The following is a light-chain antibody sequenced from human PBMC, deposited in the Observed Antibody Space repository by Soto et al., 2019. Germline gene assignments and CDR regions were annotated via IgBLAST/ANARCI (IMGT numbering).Light chain of an antibody. CDR1: QSVGTY. V-gene: IGKV3-11*01. J-gene: IGKJ4*01. CDR2: DSS. Sequence: EIVLTQSPATLSLSPGERATLSFRASQSVGTYFAWYQQKPGQVPMLLIYDSSNRATGIPARFSGSGSGTDFTLTISSLEPEDWAVYYCXXXSDWPSTFXGGTKVESK. CDR3: XXXSDWPST.